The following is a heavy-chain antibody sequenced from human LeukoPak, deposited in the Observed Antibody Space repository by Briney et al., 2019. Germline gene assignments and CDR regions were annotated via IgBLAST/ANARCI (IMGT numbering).Heavy chain of an antibody. CDR1: GFTFSSYS. Sequence: GGSLRLSCAASGFTFSSYSMNWVRQAPGEGVEWVSSISSSSSYIYYADSVKGRFTISRDNSKNTLYLQMNSLRAEDTAVYYCAKGMTPNSNDAFDIWGQGTMVTVSS. J-gene: IGHJ3*02. CDR3: AKGMTPNSNDAFDI. D-gene: IGHD4-23*01. V-gene: IGHV3-21*01. CDR2: ISSSSSYI.